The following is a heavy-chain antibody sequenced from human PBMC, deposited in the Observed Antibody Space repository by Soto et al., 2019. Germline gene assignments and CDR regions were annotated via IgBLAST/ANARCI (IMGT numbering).Heavy chain of an antibody. V-gene: IGHV3-15*07. CDR1: GFSFSSGW. CDR2: IKSEADGATT. CDR3: ATAPYHHSASGVDV. D-gene: IGHD2-15*01. Sequence: EVQLMESGGDLVKPGGSLRLSCVASGFSFSSGWMNWVRQAPGKGLVWVGRIKSEADGATTDYSPPVKGRFSISRDDSKNMLYLYMNSLKSEDTAVYYCATAPYHHSASGVDVWGQGATVIVSS. J-gene: IGHJ6*02.